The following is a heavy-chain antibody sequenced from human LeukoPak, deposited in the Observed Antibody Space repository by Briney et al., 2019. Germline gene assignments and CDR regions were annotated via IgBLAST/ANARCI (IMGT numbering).Heavy chain of an antibody. CDR3: AKGRGYGDYGSTFEY. CDR2: ISGSGGRT. J-gene: IGHJ4*02. CDR1: GFIFSSYA. V-gene: IGHV3-23*01. D-gene: IGHD4-17*01. Sequence: PGGSLRLSCAASGFIFSSYAMNWVRQAPGKGLEGVSVISGSGGRTYYIDSVKGRFTISRDNSKNTLYLQMNSLRDDDTAVYYCAKGRGYGDYGSTFEYWGQGTQATVSS.